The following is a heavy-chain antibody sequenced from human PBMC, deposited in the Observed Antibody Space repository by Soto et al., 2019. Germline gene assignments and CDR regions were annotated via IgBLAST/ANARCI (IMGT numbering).Heavy chain of an antibody. CDR3: ARGYCTTTICDPWFDP. Sequence: ESLKISCTGIGYSFTSYWIVLVRQMPGKALECMGIIYPGDSETRYSPSFQGQVTISVDKSITTAYLQWTSLQASDTAVYYCARGYCTTTICDPWFDPWGQGTLVTVSS. J-gene: IGHJ5*02. D-gene: IGHD2-2*01. CDR2: IYPGDSET. V-gene: IGHV5-51*01. CDR1: GYSFTSYW.